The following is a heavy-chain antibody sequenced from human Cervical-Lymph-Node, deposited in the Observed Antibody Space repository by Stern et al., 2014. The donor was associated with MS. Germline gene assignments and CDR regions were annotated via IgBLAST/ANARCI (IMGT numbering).Heavy chain of an antibody. J-gene: IGHJ4*02. CDR1: GFTFGSYW. CDR3: ARGYGSGY. Sequence: EVQLVESGGGLVRPGESLRLSCVVSGFTFGSYWMTWVRQAPGKGLEWVANIKYDGSEKNYVDSVKGRFTISRDNAKNSLYLQMNSLRVEGTAVYFCARGYGSGYWGQGTRVTVSS. CDR2: IKYDGSEK. D-gene: IGHD6-25*01. V-gene: IGHV3-7*01.